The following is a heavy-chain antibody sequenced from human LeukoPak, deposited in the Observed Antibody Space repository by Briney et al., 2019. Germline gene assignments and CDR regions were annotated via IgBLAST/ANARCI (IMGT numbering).Heavy chain of an antibody. CDR3: ARCLKGSSTNLYYYYYMDV. CDR1: GGSISSYY. J-gene: IGHJ6*03. CDR2: IYTSGST. Sequence: SETLSLTCTVSGGSISSYYWSWIRQPAGKGVEWIGRIYTSGSTNYNPSLKSRVTMSVDTSKNQFSLKLSSVTAADTAVYYCARCLKGSSTNLYYYYYMDVWGKGTTVTVSS. V-gene: IGHV4-4*07. D-gene: IGHD2-2*01.